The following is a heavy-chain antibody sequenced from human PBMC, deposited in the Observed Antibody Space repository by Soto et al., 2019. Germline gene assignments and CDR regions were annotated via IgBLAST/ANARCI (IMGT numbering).Heavy chain of an antibody. V-gene: IGHV1-3*01. CDR2: INAGNGNT. J-gene: IGHJ3*02. CDR3: ARECITIFGVVIYFDAFDI. D-gene: IGHD3-3*01. Sequence: GASVKVSCKASGYTFTSYAMHWVRQAPGQRLEWMGWINAGNGNTKYSQKFQGRVTITRDTSASTAYMELSSLRSEDTAVYYCARECITIFGVVIYFDAFDIWGQGTMVTVS. CDR1: GYTFTSYA.